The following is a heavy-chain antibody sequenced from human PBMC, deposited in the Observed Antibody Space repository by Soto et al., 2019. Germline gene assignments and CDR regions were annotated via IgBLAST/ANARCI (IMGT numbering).Heavy chain of an antibody. D-gene: IGHD1-26*01. Sequence: EVQLVESGGGLVQPGESLRLSCAASGFTFSYYWMHWVRQTPGKGLLWVSHIHNDGSRTTYADSVKGRFTISRDNARNAVYVQMNRLRDDDTAAYYCARGDRGAFDLWGQGTAVTVSS. CDR2: IHNDGSRT. CDR1: GFTFSYYW. J-gene: IGHJ3*01. CDR3: ARGDRGAFDL. V-gene: IGHV3-74*03.